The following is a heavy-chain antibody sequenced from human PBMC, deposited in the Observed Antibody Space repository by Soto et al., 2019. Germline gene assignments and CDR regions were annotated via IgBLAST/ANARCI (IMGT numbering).Heavy chain of an antibody. V-gene: IGHV1-2*02. Sequence: HEHLVQSGAEVKRPGASLKVSCKASGYSFTGYYIHWVRQAPGQGLEWMGWINPDSGATNYAQNFQGRVTLTSDTSISTASMDLTSLTSDDTAVYYCARVYYGTGGYPFPYFDYWGQGTLVIVSS. CDR2: INPDSGAT. CDR1: GYSFTGYY. J-gene: IGHJ4*02. D-gene: IGHD3-22*01. CDR3: ARVYYGTGGYPFPYFDY.